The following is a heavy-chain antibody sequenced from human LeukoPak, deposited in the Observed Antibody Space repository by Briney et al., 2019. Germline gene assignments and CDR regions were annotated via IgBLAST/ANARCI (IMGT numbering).Heavy chain of an antibody. J-gene: IGHJ6*02. CDR3: ARDGNIGCSYGYYYYYYGMDV. V-gene: IGHV1-2*02. CDR1: GYTFTGYY. Sequence: ASVKVSCKASGYTFTGYYMHWVRQAPGQGLEWMGWINPNSGGTNYAQKFQGRVTMTRDTSISTAYMELSRLRSDDTAVYYCARDGNIGCSYGYYYYYYGMDVWGQGTTVTVSS. D-gene: IGHD5-18*01. CDR2: INPNSGGT.